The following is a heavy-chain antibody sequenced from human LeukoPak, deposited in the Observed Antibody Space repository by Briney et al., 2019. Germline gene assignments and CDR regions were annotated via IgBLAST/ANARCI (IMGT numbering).Heavy chain of an antibody. CDR2: FDPEDGET. J-gene: IGHJ4*02. CDR3: ATSWAAVALDY. CDR1: GYTLTGYY. Sequence: GASVKVSCKASGYTLTGYYMHWVRQAPGQGLEWMGGFDPEDGETIYAQKFQGRVTMTEDTSTDTAYMELSSLRSEDTAVYYCATSWAAVALDYWGQGTLVTVSS. D-gene: IGHD6-19*01. V-gene: IGHV1-24*01.